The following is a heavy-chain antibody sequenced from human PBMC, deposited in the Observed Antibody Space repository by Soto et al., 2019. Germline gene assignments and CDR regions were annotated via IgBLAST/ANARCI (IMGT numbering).Heavy chain of an antibody. Sequence: QVQLVQSGAEVKKPGASVKVSCKASGYTFTNYDIHWVRQATGQGLEWMGWMNPDSGNTGQSKQFQGRVTMTRDTSISTAYMEMSSLRSEDTAVYSWARGRFRRTWFDPWGQGTLVTVSS. D-gene: IGHD3-16*01. CDR2: MNPDSGNT. J-gene: IGHJ5*02. CDR1: GYTFTNYD. CDR3: ARGRFRRTWFDP. V-gene: IGHV1-8*01.